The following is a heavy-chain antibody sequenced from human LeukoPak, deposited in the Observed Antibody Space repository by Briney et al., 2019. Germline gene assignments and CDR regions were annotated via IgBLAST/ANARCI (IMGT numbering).Heavy chain of an antibody. V-gene: IGHV3-21*01. J-gene: IGHJ6*02. CDR1: GFIFSSYS. D-gene: IGHD3-3*01. CDR3: ARVVTIFGVVLYYVMDV. Sequence: GGSLRLSCAASGFIFSSYSMNWVRQAPGKGLEWISSISSSSSYIYYADSVKGRFTISRDNAKNSLYLQMNSPRAEDTAVYYCARVVTIFGVVLYYVMDVWGQGTTVTVSS. CDR2: ISSSSSYI.